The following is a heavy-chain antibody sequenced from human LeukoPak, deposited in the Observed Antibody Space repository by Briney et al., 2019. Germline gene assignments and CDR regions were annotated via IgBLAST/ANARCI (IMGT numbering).Heavy chain of an antibody. Sequence: ASVKVSCKASGYTFTSYDINWVRQATGQGLEWMGWMNPNSGNTGYAQKFQGRVTMTRNTSISTAYMELSSLRSEDTAVYYCARSSPFYGDYDDYMDVWGKGTTVTVSS. CDR2: MNPNSGNT. CDR3: ARSSPFYGDYDDYMDV. J-gene: IGHJ6*03. CDR1: GYTFTSYD. D-gene: IGHD4-17*01. V-gene: IGHV1-8*01.